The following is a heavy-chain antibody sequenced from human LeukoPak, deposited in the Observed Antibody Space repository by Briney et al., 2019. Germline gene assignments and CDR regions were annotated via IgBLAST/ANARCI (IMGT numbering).Heavy chain of an antibody. V-gene: IGHV3-23*01. D-gene: IGHD1-26*01. CDR3: AKARVGATIPRGFDY. J-gene: IGHJ4*02. CDR2: ISGSGGST. CDR1: GFTFSSYA. Sequence: HPGGSLRLSCAASGFTFSSYAMSWVRQAPGKGLEWVSAISGSGGSTYYADSVKGRFTISRDNSKNTLYLQMNSLRAEDTAVYYCAKARVGATIPRGFDYWGQGTLVTVSS.